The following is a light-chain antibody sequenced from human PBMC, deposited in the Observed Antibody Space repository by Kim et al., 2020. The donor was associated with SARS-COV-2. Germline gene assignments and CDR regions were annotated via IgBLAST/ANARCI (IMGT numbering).Light chain of an antibody. CDR2: DVI. V-gene: IGLV2-23*02. J-gene: IGLJ2*01. CDR1: SSDIGSYHL. CDR3: SSFAGSRNVI. Sequence: GQSITISCSGTSSDIGSYHLVSWYQQHPGKAPKLLIYDVISRPSGVSSRFSGSKSDRTATLTISGLQAEDEADYYCSSFAGSRNVIFGGGTQLTVL.